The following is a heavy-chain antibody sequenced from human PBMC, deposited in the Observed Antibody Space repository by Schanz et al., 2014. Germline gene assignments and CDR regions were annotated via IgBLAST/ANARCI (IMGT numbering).Heavy chain of an antibody. V-gene: IGHV1-69*04. CDR3: ARAGYCSGGSCFNWVEA. CDR1: GGTFSSYA. CDR2: FIPSLGLA. D-gene: IGHD2-15*01. Sequence: KVSCKASGGTFSSYAISWVRQSPGQGLEWMGRFIPSLGLATYAQKFQGRVTITADKSTSTAYMELSSLRSEDTAVYYCARAGYCSGGSCFNWVEACGQGTVVTVVS. J-gene: IGHJ5*02.